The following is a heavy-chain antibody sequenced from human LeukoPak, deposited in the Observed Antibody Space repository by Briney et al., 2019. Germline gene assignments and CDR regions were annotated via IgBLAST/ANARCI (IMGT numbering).Heavy chain of an antibody. Sequence: SQTLSLTCAISGDSVSSNSAAWNWIRQSPSRGLEWLGRTYYRSKWYNDYAVPVKSRITINPDTSKNQFSLKLSSVTAADTAVYYCARESGYSYGKRVFDYWGQGTLVTVSS. CDR3: ARESGYSYGKRVFDY. J-gene: IGHJ4*02. D-gene: IGHD5-18*01. V-gene: IGHV6-1*01. CDR1: GDSVSSNSAA. CDR2: TYYRSKWYN.